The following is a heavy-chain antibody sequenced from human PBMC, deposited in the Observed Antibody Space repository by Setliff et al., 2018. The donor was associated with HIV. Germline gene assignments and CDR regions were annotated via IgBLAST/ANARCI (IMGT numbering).Heavy chain of an antibody. CDR1: GGSFSGYY. CDR3: ARVGYYDSSFDY. J-gene: IGHJ4*02. V-gene: IGHV4-34*01. D-gene: IGHD3-22*01. CDR2: INHSGST. Sequence: SETLSLTCAVYGGSFSGYYWSGIRQPPGKGLEWIGEINHSGSTKYNPSLKSRVTISIDTSKNQFSLKLSSVTAADTAVYYCARVGYYDSSFDYWGQGTLVTSPQ.